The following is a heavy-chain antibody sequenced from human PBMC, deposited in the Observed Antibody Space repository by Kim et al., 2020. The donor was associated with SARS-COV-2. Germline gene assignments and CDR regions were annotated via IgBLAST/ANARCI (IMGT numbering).Heavy chain of an antibody. Sequence: SETLSLTCAVYGGSFSGYYWSWIRQPPGKGLEWIWEINHSGSTNYNPSLKSRVTISVDTSKNQFSLKLSSVTAADTAVYYCARGGFGELLQYYFDYWGQGTLVTVSS. J-gene: IGHJ4*02. CDR2: INHSGST. V-gene: IGHV4-34*01. CDR3: ARGGFGELLQYYFDY. D-gene: IGHD3-10*01. CDR1: GGSFSGYY.